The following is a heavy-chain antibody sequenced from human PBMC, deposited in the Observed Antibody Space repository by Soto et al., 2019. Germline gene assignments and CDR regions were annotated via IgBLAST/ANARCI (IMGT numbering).Heavy chain of an antibody. CDR1: GGSFSGYY. V-gene: IGHV4-34*01. D-gene: IGHD6-19*01. J-gene: IGHJ4*02. CDR2: INHSGST. CDR3: ARGSQRQWLVN. Sequence: PSETLSLTCAVYGGSFSGYYWNWIRQPPGKGLEWIGEINHSGSTNYNPSLKTRVTISVDTSKNQFSLKLSSVTAADTAVYYCARGSQRQWLVNWGQGTLVTVSS.